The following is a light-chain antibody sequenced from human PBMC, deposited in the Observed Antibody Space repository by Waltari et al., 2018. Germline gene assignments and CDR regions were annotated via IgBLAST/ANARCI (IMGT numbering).Light chain of an antibody. J-gene: IGKJ1*01. V-gene: IGKV1-5*01. CDR1: QSISSW. Sequence: DIQMTQSPSTLSASVGDRVTITCRASQSISSWLAWYQQKPGKAPKLLIYDASSLESGVPSRVSGSGSGTEFTLTISSLQPDDFATYYCQQYNSPRTFGQGTKVEIK. CDR2: DAS. CDR3: QQYNSPRT.